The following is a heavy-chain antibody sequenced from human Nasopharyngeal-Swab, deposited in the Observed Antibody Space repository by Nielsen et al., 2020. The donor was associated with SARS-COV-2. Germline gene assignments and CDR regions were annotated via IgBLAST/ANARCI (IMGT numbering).Heavy chain of an antibody. J-gene: IGHJ4*02. CDR2: ISSSSSYI. CDR1: GFTFSSHS. V-gene: IGHV3-21*01. Sequence: GESLKISCAASGFTFSSHSMNWVRQAPGKGLEWVSSISSSSSYIYYADSVKGRFTISRDNAKNSLYLQMNSLRAEDTAVYYCARDGGDIVVVVAATYLGYWGQGTLVTVSS. D-gene: IGHD2-15*01. CDR3: ARDGGDIVVVVAATYLGY.